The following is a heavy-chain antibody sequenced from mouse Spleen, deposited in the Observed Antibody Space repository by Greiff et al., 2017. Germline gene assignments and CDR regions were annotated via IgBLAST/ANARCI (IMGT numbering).Heavy chain of an antibody. V-gene: IGHV2-6*01. D-gene: IGHD3-2*01. J-gene: IGHJ4*01. CDR3: ASDGQLGPRGTLDY. CDR2: IWGGGTT. CDR1: GFSLSSYG. Sequence: VQLQQSGPGLVAPSQSLSITCTVSGFSLSSYGVDWVRQSPGKGLEWLGVIWGGGTTIYNSALKSRLSISKDNSKSQVFLKMNSLQTDDTAMYYCASDGQLGPRGTLDYWGQGTSVTVSS.